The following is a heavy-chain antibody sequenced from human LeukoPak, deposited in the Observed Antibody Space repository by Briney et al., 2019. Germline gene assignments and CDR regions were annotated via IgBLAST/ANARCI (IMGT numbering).Heavy chain of an antibody. CDR3: AKVHYYYGSGSTGGYFDY. CDR2: ISGSGGST. D-gene: IGHD3-10*01. V-gene: IGHV3-23*01. Sequence: GGSLRLSCAASGFTFSSYAMSWVRQAPGKGLEWVSAISGSGGSTYYADSVKGRFTISRGNSKNTLYLQMNSLRAEDTAVYYCAKVHYYYGSGSTGGYFDYWGQGTLVTVSS. CDR1: GFTFSSYA. J-gene: IGHJ4*02.